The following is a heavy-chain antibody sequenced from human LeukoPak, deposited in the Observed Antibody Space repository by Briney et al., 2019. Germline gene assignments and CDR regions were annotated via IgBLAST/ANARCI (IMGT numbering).Heavy chain of an antibody. CDR3: ARRRHNFDFYDV. CDR1: GGSISSGDYY. V-gene: IGHV4-30-4*01. J-gene: IGHJ3*01. D-gene: IGHD3/OR15-3a*01. CDR2: IYYSGST. Sequence: SETLSLTCTVSGGSISSGDYYWSWIRQPPGKGLEWIGYIYYSGSTYYNPSLKSRVTISVDTSKNQFSLDLRSATAADTAVYYCARRRHNFDFYDVWGQGTRVTVSS.